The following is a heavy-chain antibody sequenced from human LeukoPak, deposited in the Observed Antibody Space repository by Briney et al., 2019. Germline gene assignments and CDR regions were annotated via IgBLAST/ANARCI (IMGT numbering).Heavy chain of an antibody. J-gene: IGHJ4*02. CDR1: GFTFNNYA. CDR2: ISHSGGRT. CDR3: AKDQYSSDNFDY. V-gene: IGHV3-23*01. Sequence: PGGSLRLSCAASGFTFNNYAMSWVRQAPGKGLEWVSTISHSGGRTYYADSVKGRFTISRDNSKNTLYLQMNSLRAEDTAVYYCAKDQYSSDNFDYWGQGTLVTVSS. D-gene: IGHD6-19*01.